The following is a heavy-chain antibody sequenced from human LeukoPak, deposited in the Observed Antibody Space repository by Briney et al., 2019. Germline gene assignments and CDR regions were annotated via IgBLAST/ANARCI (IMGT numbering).Heavy chain of an antibody. CDR3: ASTPRYDFWSGPYAFDI. V-gene: IGHV3-21*01. Sequence: PGGSLRLSCAASGFTFSSYSMNWVRQAPGKGLEWVSSISSSSSYIYYADSVKGRFTISRDNAKNSLYLQMNSLRAEDTAVYYCASTPRYDFWSGPYAFDIWGQGTMVTVSS. CDR1: GFTFSSYS. D-gene: IGHD3-3*01. CDR2: ISSSSSYI. J-gene: IGHJ3*02.